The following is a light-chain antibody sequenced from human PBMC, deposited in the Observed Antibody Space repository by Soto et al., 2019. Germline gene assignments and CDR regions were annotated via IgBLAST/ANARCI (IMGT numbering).Light chain of an antibody. CDR3: QQYHIYSGT. CDR2: KAS. Sequence: DIQMTQSTSTLCAAAGDSITITCRASQTIDSWLAWYQQRPGKPPNLLIYKASTLASGVPSRFSGSGSGTEFTLACSSLQPDDFASYYCQQYHIYSGTFGQGTKVDI. J-gene: IGKJ1*01. V-gene: IGKV1-5*03. CDR1: QTIDSW.